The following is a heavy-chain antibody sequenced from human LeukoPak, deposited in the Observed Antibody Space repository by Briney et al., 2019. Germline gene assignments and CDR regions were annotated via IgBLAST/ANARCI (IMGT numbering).Heavy chain of an antibody. CDR3: ATPAVAGTDAFDI. J-gene: IGHJ3*02. CDR1: GGSIGSYY. Sequence: SETLSLTCTVSGGSIGSYYWSWIRQPPGKGLEWIGYIYYSGSTNYNPSLKSRVTISVDTSKNQFSLKLSSMTAADTAVYYCATPAVAGTDAFDIWGQGTMVTVSS. CDR2: IYYSGST. D-gene: IGHD6-19*01. V-gene: IGHV4-59*01.